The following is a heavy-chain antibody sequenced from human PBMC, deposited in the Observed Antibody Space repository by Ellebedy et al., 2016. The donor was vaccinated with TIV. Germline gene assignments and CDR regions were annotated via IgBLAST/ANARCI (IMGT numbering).Heavy chain of an antibody. CDR1: GGSVRSYV. CDR2: IIPIFGTA. D-gene: IGHD3-9*01. J-gene: IGHJ6*02. CDR3: ARAASHDIVTGYYLYHYGMDV. Sequence: AASVKVSCKASGGSVRSYVITWVRQAPGQGLEWMGAIIPIFGTANYAQKFPGRVTIIADESTNTAYMELSSLRYEDTAVYSCARAASHDIVTGYYLYHYGMDVWGQGTTVTVSS. V-gene: IGHV1-69*13.